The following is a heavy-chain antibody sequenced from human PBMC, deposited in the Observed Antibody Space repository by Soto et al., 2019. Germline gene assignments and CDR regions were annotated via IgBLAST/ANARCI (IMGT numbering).Heavy chain of an antibody. CDR1: GFTFSSYG. Sequence: QVQLVESGGSVVQPGRSLRLSCAVSGFTFSSYGMHWVRQAPGKGLEWVAVISYDGSNKYYADSVKGRFTISRDNSKNTLHLQMNSLRAEDTAVYYCAKQVTPHSSGWPDAFDIWGQGTMVSVSS. D-gene: IGHD6-19*01. CDR2: ISYDGSNK. CDR3: AKQVTPHSSGWPDAFDI. J-gene: IGHJ3*02. V-gene: IGHV3-30*18.